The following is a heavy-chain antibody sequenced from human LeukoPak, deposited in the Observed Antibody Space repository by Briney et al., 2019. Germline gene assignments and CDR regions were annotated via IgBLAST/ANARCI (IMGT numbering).Heavy chain of an antibody. CDR3: AKTAELQNYYYYYYRDV. Sequence: PGGSLRLSCAASGFTFSSYGMSWVRQAPGKGLEWVSAISGSGGSTYYADSVKGRFTISRDNSKNTLYLQMNSLRAEDTAVYYCAKTAELQNYYYYYYRDVWGKGTAVTVSS. CDR1: GFTFSSYG. V-gene: IGHV3-23*01. CDR2: ISGSGGST. J-gene: IGHJ6*03. D-gene: IGHD1-7*01.